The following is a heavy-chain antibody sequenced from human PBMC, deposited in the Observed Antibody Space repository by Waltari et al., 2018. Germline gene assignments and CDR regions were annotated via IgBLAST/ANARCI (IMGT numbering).Heavy chain of an antibody. J-gene: IGHJ6*02. D-gene: IGHD3-16*01. CDR3: ARGPYPYYAMDV. V-gene: IGHV1-69*14. Sequence: QVQLVQSGAEVKKPGSSVKVSCKASGGTFSSYAINWVRQAPGQGLAWMGRSTPVFGTSNYAKKLQGRVKTTADKTTSTAYMELSSLGSEDTAVYYCARGPYPYYAMDVWGQGTTVTVSS. CDR2: STPVFGTS. CDR1: GGTFSSYA.